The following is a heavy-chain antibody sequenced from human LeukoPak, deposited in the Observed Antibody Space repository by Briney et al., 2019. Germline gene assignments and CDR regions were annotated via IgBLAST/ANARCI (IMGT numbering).Heavy chain of an antibody. J-gene: IGHJ6*04. CDR1: GYTFTSYG. D-gene: IGHD2-15*01. V-gene: IGHV1-18*04. CDR3: ARDGEYCSGGSCYDYYYYYGMDV. CDR2: ISAYNGNT. Sequence: ASVKVSCKASGYTFTSYGISWVRQAPGQGLEWMGWISAYNGNTNYAQQLQGRVTMTTDTSTSTAYMELRSLRSDDTAVYYCARDGEYCSGGSCYDYYYYYGMDVWGKGTTVTVSS.